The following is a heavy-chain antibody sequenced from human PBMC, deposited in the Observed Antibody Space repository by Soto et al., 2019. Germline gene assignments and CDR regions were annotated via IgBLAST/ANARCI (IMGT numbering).Heavy chain of an antibody. CDR1: GLTFSGHW. Sequence: VQLVQSGGTLVQPGGSLRLSCAASGLTFSGHWMTWVRQTPGEGLQWVAAIKPDGSETFYVDSVKGRFTISRDNARTSLFLQMDSLRAEDTAVYYCTSRPSGMTYHAVFDFWGQGTLVTVSS. J-gene: IGHJ4*02. D-gene: IGHD2-21*02. CDR2: IKPDGSET. V-gene: IGHV3-7*03. CDR3: TSRPSGMTYHAVFDF.